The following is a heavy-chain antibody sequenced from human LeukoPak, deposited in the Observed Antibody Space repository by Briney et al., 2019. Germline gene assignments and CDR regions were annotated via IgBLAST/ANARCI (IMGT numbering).Heavy chain of an antibody. CDR1: GFTFSAYA. J-gene: IGHJ4*02. D-gene: IGHD3-3*01. Sequence: GGSLRLSCTASGFTFSAYAMGWVRQAPGKELEWVSTVSSSGSGTYYADSVKGRFTISRDSSKNTFSLQMNSLRAEDTAVYYCAKEGGAYDSGGYYDYWGQGTLVTVS. CDR3: AKEGGAYDSGGYYDY. CDR2: VSSSGSGT. V-gene: IGHV3-23*01.